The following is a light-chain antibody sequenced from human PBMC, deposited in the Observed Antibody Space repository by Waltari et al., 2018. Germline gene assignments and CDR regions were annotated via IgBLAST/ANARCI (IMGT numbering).Light chain of an antibody. Sequence: QSALTQPASVPGSPGQSLPISCTGTSSDVGGYNLVSWYQQHPSQAPKPMIYEVSKRPSGVSNRFSGSKSGNTASLTISGLQAEDEADYYCCSYAGSSTYVVFGGGTKLTVL. CDR2: EVS. CDR1: SSDVGGYNL. V-gene: IGLV2-23*02. J-gene: IGLJ2*01. CDR3: CSYAGSSTYVV.